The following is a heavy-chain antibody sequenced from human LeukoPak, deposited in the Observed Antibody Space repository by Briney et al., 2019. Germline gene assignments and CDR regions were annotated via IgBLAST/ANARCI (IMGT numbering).Heavy chain of an antibody. Sequence: GGSLRLSCAASGFSFSTYGMHWVRQAPGKGLEWVAFIQYDGTNKYYGDSVKGRFTISRDNSRNTVYLQMSSLRAEDTAVYYCAKGSQWYEDYWGQGTLVTVSS. J-gene: IGHJ4*02. CDR3: AKGSQWYEDY. V-gene: IGHV3-30*02. D-gene: IGHD2-15*01. CDR2: IQYDGTNK. CDR1: GFSFSTYG.